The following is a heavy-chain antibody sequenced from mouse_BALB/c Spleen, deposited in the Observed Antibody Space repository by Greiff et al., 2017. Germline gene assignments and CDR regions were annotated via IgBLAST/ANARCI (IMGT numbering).Heavy chain of an antibody. CDR2: IWRGGST. Sequence: VQLQQSGPGLVQPSQSLSITCTVSGFSLTSYGVHWVRQSPGKGLEWLGVIWRGGSTGYNAAFISRLSISKDNSKCQVFFKMNSLRTNDTAIYYCSRNSAMITTRVYYFDYWGQGTTLTVSS. CDR1: GFSLTSYG. V-gene: IGHV2-2*02. CDR3: SRNSAMITTRVYYFDY. D-gene: IGHD2-4*01. J-gene: IGHJ2*01.